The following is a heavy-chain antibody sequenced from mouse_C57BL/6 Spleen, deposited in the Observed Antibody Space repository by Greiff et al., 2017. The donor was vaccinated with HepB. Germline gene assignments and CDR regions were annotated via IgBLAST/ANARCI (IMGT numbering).Heavy chain of an antibody. CDR2: ISYDGSN. V-gene: IGHV3-6*01. CDR3: AREGDGYYVNAMDY. D-gene: IGHD2-3*01. Sequence: ESGPGLVKPSQSLSLTCSVTGYSITSGYYWNWIRQFPGNKLEWMGYISYDGSNNYNPSLKNRISITRDTSKNQFFLKLNSVTTEDTATYYCAREGDGYYVNAMDYWGQGTSVTVSS. CDR1: GYSITSGYY. J-gene: IGHJ4*01.